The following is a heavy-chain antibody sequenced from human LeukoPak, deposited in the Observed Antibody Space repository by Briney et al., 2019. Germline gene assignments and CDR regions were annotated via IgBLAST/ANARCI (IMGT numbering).Heavy chain of an antibody. CDR1: GFTFSNYN. CDR3: ARTMDIVVIPAVLGFDY. Sequence: PGGSLRLTRAASGFTFSNYNMNWVRQAPGKGLEWVASISLSSSFIFYTDSVKGRFTISRDNAKNSLYLQMNNLRAEDSAVYFCARTMDIVVIPAVLGFDYWGQGTLVSVSS. J-gene: IGHJ4*02. V-gene: IGHV3-21*01. CDR2: ISLSSSFI. D-gene: IGHD2-2*03.